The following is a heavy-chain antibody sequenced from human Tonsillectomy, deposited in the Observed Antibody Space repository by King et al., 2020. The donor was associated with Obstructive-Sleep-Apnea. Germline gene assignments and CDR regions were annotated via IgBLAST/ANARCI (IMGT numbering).Heavy chain of an antibody. J-gene: IGHJ4*02. CDR3: ARSETWLFPTY. Sequence: QLQESGPGLVKPSETLSLTCTVSGASISSYYWSWIRQPPGKGLEWIGYVFYIGSTNYNPSLKSRVTMSVDTSKNQFSLELNSVTAADTAVYYCARSETWLFPTYWGQGTLVAVSS. CDR2: VFYIGST. V-gene: IGHV4-59*08. CDR1: GASISSYY. D-gene: IGHD3-10*01.